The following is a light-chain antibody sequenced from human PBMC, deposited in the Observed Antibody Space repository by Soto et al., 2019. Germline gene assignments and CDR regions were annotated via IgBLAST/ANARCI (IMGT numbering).Light chain of an antibody. CDR1: SSNIGAGYD. J-gene: IGLJ3*02. Sequence: QPVLTQPPSVSGAPGQRVTISCTGSSSNIGAGYDVHWYQQLPGTAPKLLIYGNNNRPSGVPDRFSGSKSGTSASLAITGLQAEDEADYSCQSYDSSLSALFGGGTKLTVL. CDR3: QSYDSSLSAL. CDR2: GNN. V-gene: IGLV1-40*01.